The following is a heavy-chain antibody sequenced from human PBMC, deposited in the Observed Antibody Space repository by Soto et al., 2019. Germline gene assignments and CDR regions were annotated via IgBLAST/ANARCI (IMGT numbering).Heavy chain of an antibody. CDR3: ARHVGGRDYYYGLDG. Sequence: PGESLKISCKASGYTFINYWIAWVRQMPGKGLEWMGIIHPGDSDVRYSPSFQGLVTFSADKSINTAYAQWTSLKASDTALYYCARHVGGRDYYYGLDGWGQGTTVTVSS. CDR1: GYTFINYW. J-gene: IGHJ6*02. V-gene: IGHV5-51*01. CDR2: IHPGDSDV.